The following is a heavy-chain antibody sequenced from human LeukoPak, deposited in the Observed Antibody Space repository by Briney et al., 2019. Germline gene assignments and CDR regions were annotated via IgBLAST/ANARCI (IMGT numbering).Heavy chain of an antibody. D-gene: IGHD3-3*01. CDR2: IWYDGSNK. CDR3: ARDTDFYDFWSGYSYYYYYYGMDV. Sequence: GGSLRLSCAASGFTFSSYGMHWVRQAPGKGLEWVAVIWYDGSNKYYADSVKGRFTISRDNSKNTLYLQMNSLRAEDTAVYYCARDTDFYDFWSGYSYYYYYYGMDVWGQGTTVTVSS. V-gene: IGHV3-33*01. J-gene: IGHJ6*02. CDR1: GFTFSSYG.